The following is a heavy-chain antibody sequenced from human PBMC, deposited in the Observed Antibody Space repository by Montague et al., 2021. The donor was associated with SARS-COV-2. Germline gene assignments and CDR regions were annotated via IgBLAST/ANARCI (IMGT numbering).Heavy chain of an antibody. D-gene: IGHD2-8*01. Sequence: CAISGDSVSSNSAAWNWIMQSPSRGLEWLGRTYYRSKWYNDYAVSVKSRITINPDTSKNQLSLQLNSVTPEDTAVYYCARDDPYCTNGVCYTGNWFDPWGQGTLVTVSS. CDR2: TYYRSKWYN. J-gene: IGHJ5*02. V-gene: IGHV6-1*01. CDR1: GDSVSSNSAA. CDR3: ARDDPYCTNGVCYTGNWFDP.